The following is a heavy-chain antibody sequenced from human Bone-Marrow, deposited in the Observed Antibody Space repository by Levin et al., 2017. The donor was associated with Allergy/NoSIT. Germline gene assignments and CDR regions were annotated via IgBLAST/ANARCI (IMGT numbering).Heavy chain of an antibody. D-gene: IGHD2-2*01. CDR3: ARASPLKRYCSSTSCYAGNPYYYYYMDV. J-gene: IGHJ6*03. CDR1: GFTFSSYA. V-gene: IGHV3-64*01. Sequence: ETLSLTCAASGFTFSSYAMHWVRQAPGKGLEYVSAISSNGGSTYYANSVKGRFTISRDNSKNTLYLQMGSLRAEDMAVYYCARASPLKRYCSSTSCYAGNPYYYYYMDVWGKGTTVTVSS. CDR2: ISSNGGST.